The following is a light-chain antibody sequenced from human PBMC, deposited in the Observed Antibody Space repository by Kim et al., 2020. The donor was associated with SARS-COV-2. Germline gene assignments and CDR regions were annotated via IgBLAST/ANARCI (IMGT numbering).Light chain of an antibody. CDR2: DVS. Sequence: GQSITISCTGTSSDVGGYTHVSWYQQHPGKAPKLVIYDVSDRPSGVSTRFSGSKSGNTASLTISGLQAEDEADYYCSSYTSSSTWVFGGGTQLTVL. CDR1: SSDVGGYTH. V-gene: IGLV2-14*03. CDR3: SSYTSSSTWV. J-gene: IGLJ3*02.